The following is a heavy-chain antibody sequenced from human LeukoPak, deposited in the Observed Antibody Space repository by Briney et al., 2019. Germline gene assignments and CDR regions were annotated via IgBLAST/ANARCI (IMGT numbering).Heavy chain of an antibody. CDR3: ARAWYYYDRSGYYPFDY. Sequence: PSETLSLTCAVYGESFSGYYWSWVRQPPAKGLEWIGEINHSGSTNYNPSLKSRVTISVDTSKNQFSLKLSSVTAADTAVYYCARAWYYYDRSGYYPFDYWGQGTLVTVSS. J-gene: IGHJ4*02. CDR2: INHSGST. D-gene: IGHD3-22*01. CDR1: GESFSGYY. V-gene: IGHV4-34*01.